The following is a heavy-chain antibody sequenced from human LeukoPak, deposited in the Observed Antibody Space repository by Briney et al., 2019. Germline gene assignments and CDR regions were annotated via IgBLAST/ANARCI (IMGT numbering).Heavy chain of an antibody. CDR2: INPDSGGT. Sequence: ASVKVSCKASGYTFTGYYIHWVRQAPGQGLEWMGWINPDSGGTNYAQKFQGRVTMTRDTSIRTAYMELSRLRSDDTAVYYCARVLFYSSGNKSNRVDYGGQGTLVTVSS. J-gene: IGHJ4*02. CDR1: GYTFTGYY. V-gene: IGHV1-2*02. D-gene: IGHD6-19*01. CDR3: ARVLFYSSGNKSNRVDY.